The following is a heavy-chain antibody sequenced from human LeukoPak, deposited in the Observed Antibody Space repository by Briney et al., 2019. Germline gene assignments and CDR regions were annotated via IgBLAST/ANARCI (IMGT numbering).Heavy chain of an antibody. D-gene: IGHD3-10*01. CDR1: GYTFTGYY. Sequence: ASVKVSCKASGYTFTGYYMHWVRQAPGQGLEWMGIINPSGGATTYAQKFRGRVTMTRDMSTSTVYMELSSLRSEDTAVYYCARLQPSLRGATFDYWGQGTLVTVSS. V-gene: IGHV1-46*01. CDR3: ARLQPSLRGATFDY. J-gene: IGHJ4*02. CDR2: INPSGGAT.